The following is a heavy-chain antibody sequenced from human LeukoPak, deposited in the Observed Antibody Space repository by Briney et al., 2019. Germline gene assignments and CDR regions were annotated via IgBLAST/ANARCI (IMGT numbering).Heavy chain of an antibody. J-gene: IGHJ5*02. CDR1: GGSISSYY. Sequence: PSETLSLTCTVWGGSISSYYWSWIRQPAGKGLEWIGRIYTSGSTNYNPSLKSRVTMSVDTSKNQFSLKLSSVTAADTAVYYCARGEAVAGTIWFDPWGQGTLVTVSS. V-gene: IGHV4-4*07. CDR3: ARGEAVAGTIWFDP. CDR2: IYTSGST. D-gene: IGHD6-19*01.